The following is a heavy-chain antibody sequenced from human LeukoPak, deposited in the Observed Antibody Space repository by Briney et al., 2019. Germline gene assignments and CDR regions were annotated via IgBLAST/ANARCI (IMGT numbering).Heavy chain of an antibody. CDR1: GGSISSNNWY. CDR3: ARLSPWEFTYYYYYMDV. J-gene: IGHJ6*03. CDR2: IYYSGST. Sequence: SETLSLTCTVSGGSISSNNWYWGWIRQPPGKGLEWIGSIYYSGSTYYNPSLKSLVTISVDTSKNQFSLKLSSVTAADTAVYFCARLSPWEFTYYYYYMDVWGKGTTVTVSS. D-gene: IGHD3-10*01. V-gene: IGHV4-39*01.